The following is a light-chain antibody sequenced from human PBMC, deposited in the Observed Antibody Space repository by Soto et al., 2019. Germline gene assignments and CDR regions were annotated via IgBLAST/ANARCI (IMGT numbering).Light chain of an antibody. V-gene: IGLV2-11*01. CDR1: SSDVGNYNY. Sequence: QSALTQPRSVSGSPGQSVTISCTGTSSDVGNYNYVSWYRHHPGKAPKVLIYDVSKRPSGVPDRFSGSKSGNTASLTVSGLQAEDEADYYCSSYVGTCGVLFGGGTKLTVL. CDR2: DVS. CDR3: SSYVGTCGVL. J-gene: IGLJ2*01.